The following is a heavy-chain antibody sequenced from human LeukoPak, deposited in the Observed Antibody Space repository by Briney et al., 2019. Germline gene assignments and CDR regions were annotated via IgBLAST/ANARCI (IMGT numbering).Heavy chain of an antibody. CDR1: GYTFTGYY. CDR3: ARVSSGKMSDFDY. CDR2: INPNSGGT. Sequence: ASVKVSCTASGYTFTGYYMHWVRQAPGQGLEWMGWINPNSGGTNYAQKFQGRVTMTRDTSISTAYMELSRLRSDDTAVYYCARVSSGKMSDFDYWGQGTVVSVSS. D-gene: IGHD3-22*01. J-gene: IGHJ4*02. V-gene: IGHV1-2*02.